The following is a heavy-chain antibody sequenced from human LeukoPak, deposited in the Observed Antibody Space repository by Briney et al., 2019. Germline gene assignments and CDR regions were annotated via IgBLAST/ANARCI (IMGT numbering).Heavy chain of an antibody. Sequence: ASVKVSCTASGYTFTGYYMHWVRQAPGQGLEWMGWINPNSGGTNYAQKFQGRVTMTRDTSISTAYMELSRLRSDDTAVYYCASLLVVDDAFDIWGQGTMVTVSS. CDR2: INPNSGGT. CDR3: ASLLVVDDAFDI. V-gene: IGHV1-2*02. D-gene: IGHD3-22*01. CDR1: GYTFTGYY. J-gene: IGHJ3*02.